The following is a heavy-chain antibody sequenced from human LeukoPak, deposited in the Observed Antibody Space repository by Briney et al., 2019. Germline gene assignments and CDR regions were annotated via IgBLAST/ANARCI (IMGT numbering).Heavy chain of an antibody. J-gene: IGHJ4*02. CDR3: AREGMVVAPRYSSYFDY. Sequence: PGGSLRLSCAASGFTFSSYAMHWVRQAPGKGLEWVAVISYDGSNKYYADSVKGRFTISRDNSKNTLYQQMNSLRAEDTAVYYCAREGMVVAPRYSSYFDYWGQGTLVTVSS. D-gene: IGHD2-15*01. CDR1: GFTFSSYA. CDR2: ISYDGSNK. V-gene: IGHV3-30*01.